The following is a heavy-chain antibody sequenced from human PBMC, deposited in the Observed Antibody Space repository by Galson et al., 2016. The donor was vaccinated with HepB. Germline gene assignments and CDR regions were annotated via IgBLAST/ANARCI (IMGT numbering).Heavy chain of an antibody. CDR2: VYRGTI. J-gene: IGHJ4*02. D-gene: IGHD1-26*01. V-gene: IGHV4-39*01. Sequence: EPLYLTCAVSDDPISTSRFSRGWIRQPPGKGLACIGTVYRGTIYYSPSLEGRVTISVGMSTDLFPLKLTPLTAADTAVYYCARAGVGKKASFDYWGRGTLVDVSS. CDR1: DDPISTSRFS. CDR3: ARAGVGKKASFDY.